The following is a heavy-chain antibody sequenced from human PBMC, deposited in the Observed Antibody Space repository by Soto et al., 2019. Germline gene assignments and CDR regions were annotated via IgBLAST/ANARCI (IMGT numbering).Heavy chain of an antibody. CDR2: INNDGSST. Sequence: GGSLRLSCAASGFIFSTFWMQWVRQVPGKGLVWVSRINNDGSSTSYADSVKGRFTISRDNAKNTLYLQMNSLRAEDTAVYYCATINTGYWGQGILVTVSS. CDR3: ATINTGY. CDR1: GFIFSTFW. J-gene: IGHJ4*02. D-gene: IGHD2-8*02. V-gene: IGHV3-74*01.